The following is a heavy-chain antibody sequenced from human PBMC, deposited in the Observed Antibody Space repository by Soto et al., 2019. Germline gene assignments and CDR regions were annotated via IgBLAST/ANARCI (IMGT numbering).Heavy chain of an antibody. CDR1: GYIFTSYG. CDR2: ISAFKGYT. CDR3: ARVDDYYDSSGHYFTFFNY. Sequence: QVQLVQSGPEVKKPGASVKLSCKASGYIFTSYGIGWVRQAPRQGLEWMGWISAFKGYTKYPQRLQGRVTMTTDTPTSTAYMELRSLRSDDTAVYYCARVDDYYDSSGHYFTFFNYWGQGSLVTVSS. J-gene: IGHJ4*02. V-gene: IGHV1-18*01. D-gene: IGHD3-22*01.